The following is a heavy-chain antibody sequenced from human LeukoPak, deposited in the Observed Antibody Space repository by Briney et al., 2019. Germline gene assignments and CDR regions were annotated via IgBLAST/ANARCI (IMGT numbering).Heavy chain of an antibody. Sequence: GGSLRLSCAASGFTFSSYWMSWVRQAPGKGLEWVANIKQDGSEKYYVDSVKGRFTISRDNAKNSLYLQMNSLRAEDTAVYYCARPHYDSSGYPHGDFDYWGQGTLVTVSS. CDR3: ARPHYDSSGYPHGDFDY. D-gene: IGHD3-22*01. V-gene: IGHV3-7*01. CDR1: GFTFSSYW. CDR2: IKQDGSEK. J-gene: IGHJ4*02.